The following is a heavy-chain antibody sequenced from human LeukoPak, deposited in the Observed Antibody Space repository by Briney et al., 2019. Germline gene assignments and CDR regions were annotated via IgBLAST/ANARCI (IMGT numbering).Heavy chain of an antibody. Sequence: GGSLRLSCAASGFTFSSYEMNWVRQAPGKGLEWVSYISSSGSTIYYADSVKGRFTISRDNAKNSLYLQMNSLRAEDTAVYYCAELGIAMIGGVWGKGTTVTISS. V-gene: IGHV3-48*03. CDR2: ISSSGSTI. J-gene: IGHJ6*04. D-gene: IGHD3-10*02. CDR3: AELGIAMIGGV. CDR1: GFTFSSYE.